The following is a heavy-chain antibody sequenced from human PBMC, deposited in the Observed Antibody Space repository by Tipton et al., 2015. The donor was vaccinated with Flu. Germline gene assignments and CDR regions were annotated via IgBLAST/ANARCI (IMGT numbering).Heavy chain of an antibody. J-gene: IGHJ4*02. CDR1: GFTFTYYW. CDR3: AKWNRDSSGYYWPDY. V-gene: IGHV3-7*01. Sequence: GSLRLSCAASGFTFTYYWMGWVRQAPGKGLEWVANIKQDGTEKNYVGSVEGRFTISRDNAKNSLYLQMNCLRAEDTAVYYCAKWNRDSSGYYWPDYWGQGRLVSVSS. D-gene: IGHD3-22*01. CDR2: IKQDGTEK.